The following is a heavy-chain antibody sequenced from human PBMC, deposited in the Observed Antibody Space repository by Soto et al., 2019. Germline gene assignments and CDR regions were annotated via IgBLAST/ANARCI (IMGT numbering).Heavy chain of an antibody. CDR1: CGSISSYY. J-gene: IGHJ5*02. V-gene: IGHV4-4*07. D-gene: IGHD3-22*01. CDR3: AREDYYDSSGDNWFDP. Sequence: SETLSLTCTVSCGSISSYYWSWIRQPAGKGLEWIGRIYTSGSTNYNPSLKSRVTMSVDTSKNQFSLKLSSVTAADTAVYYCAREDYYDSSGDNWFDPWGQGTLVTVSS. CDR2: IYTSGST.